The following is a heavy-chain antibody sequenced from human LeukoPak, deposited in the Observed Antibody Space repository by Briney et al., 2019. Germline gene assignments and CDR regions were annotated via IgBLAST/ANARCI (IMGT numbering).Heavy chain of an antibody. CDR2: IYYSGST. J-gene: IGHJ4*02. V-gene: IGHV4-59*01. D-gene: IGHD4-17*01. CDR3: ARLDPKSYGVDY. Sequence: SXTXSLTCTVSGGSISSYYWSWIRQPPGKGLEWIGYIYYSGSTNYNPSLKSRVTISVDTSKNQFSLKLSSVTAADMAVYYCARLDPKSYGVDYWGQGTLVTVSS. CDR1: GGSISSYY.